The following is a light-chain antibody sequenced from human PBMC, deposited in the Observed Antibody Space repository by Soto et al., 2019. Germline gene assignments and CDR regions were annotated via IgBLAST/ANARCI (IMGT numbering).Light chain of an antibody. J-gene: IGKJ3*01. Sequence: EVVLTQSPDTLSLSPGERATLSCRASQSISSDYLVWYQQKPGQAPRLLIYGASSRATSIPDRFSGSGSGTDFTLTINRLEPEDFAVYYCQHYGNSPPSVTFGPGTKVDIK. CDR1: QSISSDY. CDR3: QHYGNSPPSVT. CDR2: GAS. V-gene: IGKV3-20*01.